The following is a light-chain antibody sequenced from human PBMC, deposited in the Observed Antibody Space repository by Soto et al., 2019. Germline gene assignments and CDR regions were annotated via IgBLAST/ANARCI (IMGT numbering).Light chain of an antibody. V-gene: IGKV1-39*01. Sequence: DIQMTQSPSSLSASVGDRVTITCRASQRISSYLNWYQQKPGKAPKLLIYAASSLQIGVPSRFRGSGSGTDFNLAICSLQPEDFETSYCQQSYSTPRSFGKGTEVEIK. CDR1: QRISSY. CDR2: AAS. CDR3: QQSYSTPRS. J-gene: IGKJ1*01.